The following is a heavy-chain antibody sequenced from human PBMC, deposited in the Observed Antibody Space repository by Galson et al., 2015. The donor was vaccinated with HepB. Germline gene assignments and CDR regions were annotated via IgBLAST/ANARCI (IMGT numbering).Heavy chain of an antibody. V-gene: IGHV3-33*08. CDR2: IWYDGSNK. D-gene: IGHD2-15*01. CDR3: ARDSALLVVVAATGDYYGMDV. CDR1: GFTFSSYG. J-gene: IGHJ6*02. Sequence: SLRLSCAASGFTFSSYGMHWVRQAPGKGLEWVAVIWYDGSNKYYADSVKGRFTISRDNSKNTLYLQMNSLRAEDTAVYYCARDSALLVVVAATGDYYGMDVWGQGTTVTVSS.